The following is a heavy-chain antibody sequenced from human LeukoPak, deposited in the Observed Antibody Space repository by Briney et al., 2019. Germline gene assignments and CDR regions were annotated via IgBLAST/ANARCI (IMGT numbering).Heavy chain of an antibody. Sequence: PSETLSLTCTVSGGSISSSSYYWGWIRQPPGKGLEWIGSIYYSGSTYYNPSLKSRVTISVDTSKNQFSLKLSSVTAADTAVYYCARRFSQWLVSGIWFDPWGQGTLVTVSS. CDR2: IYYSGST. CDR3: ARRFSQWLVSGIWFDP. V-gene: IGHV4-39*01. D-gene: IGHD6-19*01. CDR1: GGSISSSSYY. J-gene: IGHJ5*02.